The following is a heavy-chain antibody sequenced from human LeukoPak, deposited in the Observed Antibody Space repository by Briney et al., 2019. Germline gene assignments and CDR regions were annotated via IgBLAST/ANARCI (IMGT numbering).Heavy chain of an antibody. V-gene: IGHV1-2*02. CDR2: INPNSGGT. D-gene: IGHD1-26*01. Sequence: ASVKVSCKASGYTFTSYGISWVRQAPGQGLEWMGWINPNSGGTNYAQKFQGRVTMTRDTSISTAYMELSRLRSDDTAVYYCARDSGTDYWGQGTLVTVSS. CDR3: ARDSGTDY. CDR1: GYTFTSYG. J-gene: IGHJ4*02.